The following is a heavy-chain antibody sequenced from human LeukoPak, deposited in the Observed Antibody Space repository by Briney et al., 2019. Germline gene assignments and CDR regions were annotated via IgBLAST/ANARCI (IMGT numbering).Heavy chain of an antibody. D-gene: IGHD6-19*01. V-gene: IGHV4-59*01. CDR1: GSSISSYY. CDR2: IYYSGST. Sequence: SETLSLTCTVSGSSISSYYWSWIRQPPGKGLEWIGYIYYSGSTNYNPSLKSRVTISVDTSKNQFSLKLSSVTAADTAVYYCARVGVFGSGWLDYWGQGTLVTVSS. J-gene: IGHJ4*02. CDR3: ARVGVFGSGWLDY.